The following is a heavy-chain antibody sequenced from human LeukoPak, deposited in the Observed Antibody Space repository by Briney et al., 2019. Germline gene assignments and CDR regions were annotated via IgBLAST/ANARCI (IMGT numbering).Heavy chain of an antibody. J-gene: IGHJ3*02. V-gene: IGHV4-39*01. CDR3: ARSHRDYGDYLASAFDI. CDR2: LYDSGST. Sequence: PPETLSLTCTVSGGSISRISYYWGWIRQPPGRGLEWIGSLYDSGSTYYSPSLKSRVTISVATSRTQFSLKLNSVTAADTAVYYCARSHRDYGDYLASAFDIWGQGTMVTVSS. CDR1: GGSISRISYY. D-gene: IGHD4-17*01.